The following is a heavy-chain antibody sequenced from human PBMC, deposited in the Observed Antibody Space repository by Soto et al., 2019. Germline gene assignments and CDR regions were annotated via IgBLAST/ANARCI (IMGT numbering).Heavy chain of an antibody. Sequence: EVQLLESGGGLVQPGGSLRLSCAASRFTFSSYAMSWVRQAPGKGLEWVSGISGSGGSTYYADSVKGRFTVSRDNSKNTLYLQMNSLRAEDTAVYYCEQGLLPQTVSTLADWGQGTMVTVSS. D-gene: IGHD4-17*01. J-gene: IGHJ4*02. CDR1: RFTFSSYA. V-gene: IGHV3-23*01. CDR3: EQGLLPQTVSTLAD. CDR2: ISGSGGST.